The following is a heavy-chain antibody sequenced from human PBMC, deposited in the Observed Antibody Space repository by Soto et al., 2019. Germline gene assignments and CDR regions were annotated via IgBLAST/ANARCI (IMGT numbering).Heavy chain of an antibody. CDR1: GFTFSSYG. CDR2: IWYDGSNK. Sequence: PGGSLRLSCAASGFTFSSYGMHWVRQAQGKGLEWVAVIWYDGSNKYYADSVKGRFTISRDNYKNTLYLQMNSLRAEDTAVYYCARDIRFLEWFPSPYYYGMDVWGQGTTVTVSS. CDR3: ARDIRFLEWFPSPYYYGMDV. J-gene: IGHJ6*02. V-gene: IGHV3-33*01. D-gene: IGHD3-3*01.